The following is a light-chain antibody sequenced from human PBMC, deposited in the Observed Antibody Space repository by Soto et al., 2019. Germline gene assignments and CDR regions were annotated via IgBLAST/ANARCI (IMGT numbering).Light chain of an antibody. CDR1: SDDVGAYNS. V-gene: IGLV2-23*01. CDR2: KGT. Sequence: QSALAQPASVSGSPGQSITISCTGTSDDVGAYNSVSWYQQLPHKAPQVILYKGTQRPSGVSSRFSGSTSGNAASLTISGLQADEADYFCCSSAPESTYVFGTGTKLTVL. CDR3: CSSAPESTYV. J-gene: IGLJ1*01.